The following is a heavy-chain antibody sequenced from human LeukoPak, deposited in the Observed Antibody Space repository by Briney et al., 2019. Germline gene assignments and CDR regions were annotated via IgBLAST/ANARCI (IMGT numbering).Heavy chain of an antibody. J-gene: IGHJ4*02. CDR3: ARTTMVRGVIDYFDY. D-gene: IGHD3-10*01. CDR1: GYSFTSYW. Sequence: GESLKISCKGSGYSFTSYWIGWVRQMPGKGLEWRGIIYPGDSDTRYRPSFQGQVTISADKSISTAYLQWSSLKASDTAMYYCARTTMVRGVIDYFDYWGQGTLVTVSS. CDR2: IYPGDSDT. V-gene: IGHV5-51*01.